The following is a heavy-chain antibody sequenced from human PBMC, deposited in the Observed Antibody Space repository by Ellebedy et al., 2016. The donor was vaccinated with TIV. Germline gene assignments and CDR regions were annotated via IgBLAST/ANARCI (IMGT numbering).Heavy chain of an antibody. J-gene: IGHJ4*02. Sequence: GGSLRLSXAASGFTFDDYAIHWVRQAPGKGLEWVSGISWNSGRIAYADSVKGRFTISRDNAKNSLYLQMDSLRSEDTALYYCARSRAVEGTPFDYWGQGTLVTVSS. CDR3: ARSRAVEGTPFDY. D-gene: IGHD6-19*01. V-gene: IGHV3-9*01. CDR1: GFTFDDYA. CDR2: ISWNSGRI.